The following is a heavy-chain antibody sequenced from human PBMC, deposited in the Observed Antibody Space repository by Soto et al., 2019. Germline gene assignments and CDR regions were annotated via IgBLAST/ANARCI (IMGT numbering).Heavy chain of an antibody. V-gene: IGHV4-34*01. CDR1: SGSFSGYY. CDR3: ARRGGYCSGGSCDDFDY. D-gene: IGHD2-15*01. J-gene: IGHJ4*02. CDR2: INHSGST. Sequence: SETLSLTCAVYSGSFSGYYWSWIRQPPGKGLEWIGEINHSGSTNYNPSLKSRVMISVDTSKNTLYLQMNSLRAEDTAVYYCARRGGYCSGGSCDDFDYWGQGTLVTVSS.